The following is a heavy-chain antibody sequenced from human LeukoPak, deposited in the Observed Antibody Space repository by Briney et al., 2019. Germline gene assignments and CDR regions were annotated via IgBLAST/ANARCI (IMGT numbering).Heavy chain of an antibody. CDR2: ISWNSGSI. D-gene: IGHD5-18*01. Sequence: GRSLRLSCAASGFTFDEYAIHWVRQAPGKGLEWVSGISWNSGSIGYADSVKGRFTISRDNAKNSFYLQMNSLRAEDTAFYYCTKGRGRYSYGYGDYFDYWGQGTLVTVSS. CDR1: GFTFDEYA. V-gene: IGHV3-9*01. J-gene: IGHJ4*02. CDR3: TKGRGRYSYGYGDYFDY.